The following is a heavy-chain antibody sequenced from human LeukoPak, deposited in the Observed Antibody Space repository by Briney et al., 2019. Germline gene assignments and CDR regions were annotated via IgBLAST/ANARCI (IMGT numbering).Heavy chain of an antibody. V-gene: IGHV3-23*01. Sequence: GWSLRLSCAASGFTFSSYAMSWVRQAPGKGLEWVTAISGSGGSTYNADSVKGRFTISRDNSENALYLQMNSLRAEDTAVYYCAKERYINGWALFDYWGQGTLVTVSS. J-gene: IGHJ4*02. CDR2: ISGSGGST. D-gene: IGHD6-19*01. CDR3: AKERYINGWALFDY. CDR1: GFTFSSYA.